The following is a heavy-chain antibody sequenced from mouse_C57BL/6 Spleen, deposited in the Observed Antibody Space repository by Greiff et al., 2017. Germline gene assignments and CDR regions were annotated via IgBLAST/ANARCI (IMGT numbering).Heavy chain of an antibody. D-gene: IGHD3-2*02. Sequence: QVQLQQPGAELVRPGSSVKLSCKASGYTFTSYWMHWVKQRPIQGLEWIGNIDPSDSETHYNQKFKDKATLTVDKSSSTAYMQLSSLTSEDSAVYYCARSAQAYYLDYWGQGTTLTVSS. CDR3: ARSAQAYYLDY. J-gene: IGHJ2*01. V-gene: IGHV1-52*01. CDR1: GYTFTSYW. CDR2: IDPSDSET.